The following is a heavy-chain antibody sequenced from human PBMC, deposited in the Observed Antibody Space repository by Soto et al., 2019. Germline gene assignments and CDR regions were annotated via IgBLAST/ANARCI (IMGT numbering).Heavy chain of an antibody. CDR1: GYTFTGYY. CDR2: INPTSGGT. CDR3: ARDRSFIAARRGWSEP. J-gene: IGHJ5*02. Sequence: ASAKVSCKASGYTFTGYYMPWVRQAPGEGLEWMGWINPTSGGTNYAQKFQGRVTMTRDTSFSTADMELSRLRSDDTAVYYCARDRSFIAARRGWSEPWAQGTMVTVSS. D-gene: IGHD6-6*01. V-gene: IGHV1-2*02.